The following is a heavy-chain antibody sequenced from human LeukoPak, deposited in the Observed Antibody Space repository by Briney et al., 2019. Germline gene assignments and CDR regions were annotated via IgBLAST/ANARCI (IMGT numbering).Heavy chain of an antibody. J-gene: IGHJ6*04. Sequence: GGSLRLSCAASGFTFSSYGMSWVRQAPGKGLEWVSAISGSGDSTYYADSVKGRFTISRDNSKNTLYLQMNSLRAEDTAVYYCAELGITMIGGVWGKGTTVTISS. CDR3: AELGITMIGGV. CDR1: GFTFSSYG. V-gene: IGHV3-23*01. D-gene: IGHD3-10*02. CDR2: ISGSGDST.